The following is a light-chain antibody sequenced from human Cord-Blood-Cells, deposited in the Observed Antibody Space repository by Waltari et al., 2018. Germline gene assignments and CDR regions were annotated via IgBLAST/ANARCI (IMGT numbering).Light chain of an antibody. V-gene: IGKV1-8*01. CDR2: AAS. CDR1: QGISSY. Sequence: AIRITQSPSSLSASTGDRVTITCRASQGISSYLAWYQQKPGKATKLRIYAASTLQSGVPSRFSGSGSGTDFTLTISCLQSEDFATYYCQQYYSYPITFGQGTRLEIK. J-gene: IGKJ5*01. CDR3: QQYYSYPIT.